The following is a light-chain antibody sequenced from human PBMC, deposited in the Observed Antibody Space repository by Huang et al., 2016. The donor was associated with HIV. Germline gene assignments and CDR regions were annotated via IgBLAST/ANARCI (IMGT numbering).Light chain of an antibody. J-gene: IGKJ1*01. Sequence: EIVLIQSPEILSLSPGDRGALSCRASQNVTNDYLAWYQQKFGQAPRRLIYGSAGRAPGVPVRFGGSGSGTEFILTIDRLEPEDFASYFCQQYTASPWTFGPGTKLEVK. CDR2: GSA. CDR1: QNVTNDY. V-gene: IGKV3-20*01. CDR3: QQYTASPWT.